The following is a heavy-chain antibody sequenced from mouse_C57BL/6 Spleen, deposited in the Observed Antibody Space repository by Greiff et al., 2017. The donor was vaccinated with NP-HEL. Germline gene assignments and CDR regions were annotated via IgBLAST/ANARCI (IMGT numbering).Heavy chain of an antibody. J-gene: IGHJ1*03. CDR1: GYTFTSYW. Sequence: QVQLQQSGAELVKPGASVKLSCKASGYTFTSYWMQWVKQRPGQGLEWIGEIDPSDSYTNYNQKFKGKATLTVDTSSSTAYMQLSSLTSEDSAVYYCARGVYGSSHWYFDVWGTGTTVTVSS. D-gene: IGHD1-1*01. V-gene: IGHV1-50*01. CDR2: IDPSDSYT. CDR3: ARGVYGSSHWYFDV.